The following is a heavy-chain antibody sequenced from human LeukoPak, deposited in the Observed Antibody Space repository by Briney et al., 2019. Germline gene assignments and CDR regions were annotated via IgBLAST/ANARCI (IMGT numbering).Heavy chain of an antibody. CDR2: IIPIFGTA. J-gene: IGHJ4*02. CDR3: ARVCGYSGYDSTPSH. CDR1: GGTFSSYA. Sequence: SSVKVSCKASGGTFSSYAISWVRQAPGQGLEWMGGIIPIFGTANYAQKFQGRVTITTDESTSTAYMGLSSLRSEDTAVYYCARVCGYSGYDSTPSHWGQGTLVTVSS. V-gene: IGHV1-69*05. D-gene: IGHD5-12*01.